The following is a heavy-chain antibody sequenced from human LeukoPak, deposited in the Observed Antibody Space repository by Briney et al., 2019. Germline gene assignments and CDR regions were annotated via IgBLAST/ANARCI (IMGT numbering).Heavy chain of an antibody. Sequence: PSETLSLTCTVSGYSISSGYYWGWIRQPPGKGLEWIGSIYHSGSTYYNPSLKSRVTISVDTSKNQFSLKLSSVTAADTAVYYCARVVGHWFDPWGQGTLVTVSS. J-gene: IGHJ5*02. CDR2: IYHSGST. D-gene: IGHD3-10*01. CDR1: GYSISSGYY. CDR3: ARVVGHWFDP. V-gene: IGHV4-38-2*02.